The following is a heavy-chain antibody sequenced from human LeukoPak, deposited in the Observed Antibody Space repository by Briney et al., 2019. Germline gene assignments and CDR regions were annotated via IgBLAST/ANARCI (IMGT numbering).Heavy chain of an antibody. CDR3: AKLPIFGVVSLFDY. CDR1: GFTFSSYA. V-gene: IGHV3-23*01. J-gene: IGHJ4*02. CDR2: ISGSGGST. D-gene: IGHD3-3*02. Sequence: PGGSLRPSCAASGFTFSSYAMSWVRQAPGKGLEWVSAISGSGGSTYYADSVKGRFTISRDNSKNTLYLQMNSLRAEDTAVYYCAKLPIFGVVSLFDYWGQGTLVTVSS.